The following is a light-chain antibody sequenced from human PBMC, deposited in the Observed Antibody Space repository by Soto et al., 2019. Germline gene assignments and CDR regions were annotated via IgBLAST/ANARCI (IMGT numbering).Light chain of an antibody. V-gene: IGKV1-39*01. CDR1: QSISVH. Sequence: DIQMTQSPSSLSASVGDTVTITCRASQSISVHLNWYQQKGGKVPKLLIYAASNLYSGVPSRFSGSGSEIDFALTISSLQPEDFATYYCQQSYITPYTFGQGTRLEIK. CDR3: QQSYITPYT. J-gene: IGKJ2*01. CDR2: AAS.